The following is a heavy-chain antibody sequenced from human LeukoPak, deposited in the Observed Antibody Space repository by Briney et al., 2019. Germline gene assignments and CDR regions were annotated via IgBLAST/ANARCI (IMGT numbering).Heavy chain of an antibody. Sequence: KPSETLSLTCTVSGGSISSYYWSWIRQPPGKGLEWIGRIYTSGSTNYNPSLKSRVTISVDTSKNQFSLKLSSVTAADTAVYYCARASCGGDCYSFYYYYYMDVWGKGTTVTVSS. J-gene: IGHJ6*03. CDR1: GGSISSYY. D-gene: IGHD2-21*01. CDR2: IYTSGST. V-gene: IGHV4-4*08. CDR3: ARASCGGDCYSFYYYYYMDV.